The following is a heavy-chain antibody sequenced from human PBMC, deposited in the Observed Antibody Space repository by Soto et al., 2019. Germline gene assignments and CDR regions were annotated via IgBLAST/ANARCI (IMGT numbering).Heavy chain of an antibody. J-gene: IGHJ4*02. CDR2: IWYDGTNK. CDR3: ARDGTAAGTFDF. D-gene: IGHD6-13*01. Sequence: QEQLLESGGGVVQPGRSLRLSCAASGFTFSSYGMHWVRQAPGKGLDWVAVIWYDGTNKYYADSVKGRFTISRDKSKSTLYLQMNSLRAEDTAVYYCARDGTAAGTFDFWGQGTLVTVSS. CDR1: GFTFSSYG. V-gene: IGHV3-33*01.